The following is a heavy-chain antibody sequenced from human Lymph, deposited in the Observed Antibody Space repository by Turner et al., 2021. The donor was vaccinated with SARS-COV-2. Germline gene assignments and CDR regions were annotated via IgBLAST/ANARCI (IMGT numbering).Heavy chain of an antibody. Sequence: VQLVPSGAEVKKPGASVTVSCKASGYTFTGYYMHWVRQAPGKGLEWMGWINPNSGGTNYAQKFQGRVTMTRDTSISTAYMELSRLRSDDTAVYYCARDVERYNDFWSGYSGGYGLDVWGQGTTVTVSS. CDR1: GYTFTGYY. D-gene: IGHD3-3*01. V-gene: IGHV1-2*02. CDR2: INPNSGGT. CDR3: ARDVERYNDFWSGYSGGYGLDV. J-gene: IGHJ6*02.